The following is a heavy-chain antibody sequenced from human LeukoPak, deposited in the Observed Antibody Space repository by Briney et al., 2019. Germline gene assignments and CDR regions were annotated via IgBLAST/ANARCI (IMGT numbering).Heavy chain of an antibody. V-gene: IGHV3-53*01. CDR2: IYSGGST. Sequence: GGSLRLSCAAPGFTVSRNYMIWVRQDPGKGLEWVSVIYSGGSTYYADSVKGRFTISRDNSKNTLYLQMNSLRAEDTAVYYCARASGWYGDDYWGQGTLVTVSS. CDR3: ARASGWYGDDY. D-gene: IGHD6-19*01. J-gene: IGHJ4*02. CDR1: GFTVSRNY.